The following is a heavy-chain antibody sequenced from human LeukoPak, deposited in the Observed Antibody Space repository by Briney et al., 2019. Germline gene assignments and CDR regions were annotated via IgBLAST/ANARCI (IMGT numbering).Heavy chain of an antibody. Sequence: PGGSLRLSCAASGCTFDDYTMHWVRQAPGKGLEWVSLISWDGGSTYYADSVKGRFTIAIDKSKNSLYLKMNSLRTEDTALYYCTKGQSIAAADPDYWGQGTLVTVSS. V-gene: IGHV3-43*01. CDR3: TKGQSIAAADPDY. J-gene: IGHJ4*02. CDR1: GCTFDDYT. CDR2: ISWDGGST. D-gene: IGHD6-13*01.